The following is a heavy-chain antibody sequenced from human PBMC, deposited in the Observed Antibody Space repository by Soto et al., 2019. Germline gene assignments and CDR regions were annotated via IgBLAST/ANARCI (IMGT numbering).Heavy chain of an antibody. CDR1: GFTVSSNY. D-gene: IGHD3-10*01. Sequence: PGGSLRLSCAASGFTVSSNYMSWVRQAPGKGLEWVSVIYSGGSTYYADSVKGRFTISRDNSKNTLYLQMNSLRAEDTAVYYCARDARIWFGEFGYFDYWGQGTLVTVSS. CDR3: ARDARIWFGEFGYFDY. J-gene: IGHJ4*02. CDR2: IYSGGST. V-gene: IGHV3-66*01.